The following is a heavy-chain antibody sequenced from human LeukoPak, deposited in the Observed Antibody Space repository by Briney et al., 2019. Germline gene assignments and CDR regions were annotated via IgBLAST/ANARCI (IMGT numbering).Heavy chain of an antibody. CDR2: INPNSGGT. J-gene: IGHJ6*03. Sequence: GASVKVSCKASGYTFTGYYMHWVRQAPGQGLEWMGWINPNSGGTNYAQKFQGRVTMTRDTSISTAYMELSRLRSDDTAVYYCARDPEPPTPYDILTGYFGLLGYYYYMDVWGKGTTVTVSS. CDR3: ARDPEPPTPYDILTGYFGLLGYYYYMDV. D-gene: IGHD3-9*01. V-gene: IGHV1-2*02. CDR1: GYTFTGYY.